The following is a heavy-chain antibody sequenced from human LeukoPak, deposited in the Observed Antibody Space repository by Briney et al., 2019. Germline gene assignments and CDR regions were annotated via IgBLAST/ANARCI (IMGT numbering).Heavy chain of an antibody. V-gene: IGHV4-34*01. D-gene: IGHD1-14*01. Sequence: SETLSLTCAVYGGSFSGYYWSWIRQPPGKGLEWIGEINHSGSTNYNPSLKSRATISVDTSKNQFSLKLSSVTAADTAVYYCARGWDSNNRPWYFDYWGQGTLVTASS. CDR2: INHSGST. CDR3: ARGWDSNNRPWYFDY. CDR1: GGSFSGYY. J-gene: IGHJ4*02.